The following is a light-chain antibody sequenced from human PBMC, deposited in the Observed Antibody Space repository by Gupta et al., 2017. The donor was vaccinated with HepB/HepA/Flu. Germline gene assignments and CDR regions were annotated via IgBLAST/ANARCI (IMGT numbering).Light chain of an antibody. Sequence: DIQLTQSPSSLSASVGDRVTITCRASQTVSKYLNWYQQKPGGVPKFLIYATSNLESGVPSRFSGSGYGTEFALTITSLQPEDFATYYCQQRDKRPTFGGGTKVEMK. V-gene: IGKV1-39*01. CDR3: QQRDKRPT. CDR1: QTVSKY. J-gene: IGKJ4*01. CDR2: ATS.